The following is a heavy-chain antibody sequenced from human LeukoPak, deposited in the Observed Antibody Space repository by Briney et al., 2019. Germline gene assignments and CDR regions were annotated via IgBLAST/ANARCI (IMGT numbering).Heavy chain of an antibody. V-gene: IGHV5-51*01. CDR3: ARLEQLWSFDY. J-gene: IGHJ4*02. CDR2: IYPGDSDT. D-gene: IGHD5-18*01. CDR1: GYIFTSYW. Sequence: THGESLKISCTGSGYIFTSYWIGWVRQMPGKGLEWMGIIYPGDSDTRYSPSFQGQVTISADKSISTAYLQWSSLKASDTAMYYCARLEQLWSFDYWGQGTLVTVSS.